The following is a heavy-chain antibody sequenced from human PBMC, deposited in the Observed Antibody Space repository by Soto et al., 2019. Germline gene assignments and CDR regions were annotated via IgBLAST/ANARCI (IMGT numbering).Heavy chain of an antibody. J-gene: IGHJ4*02. CDR1: GFIFTNVW. CDR2: IDTSGSST. Sequence: PGESLKISCEASGFIFTNVWMHWVRQVPGKGLVWVSRIDTSGSSTSYADSVKGRFTISRDNAKNTVSLQMNSLRAEDTGVYYCAKDSWYFDLWSQGSLVTVSS. D-gene: IGHD6-13*01. CDR3: AKDSWYFDL. V-gene: IGHV3-74*01.